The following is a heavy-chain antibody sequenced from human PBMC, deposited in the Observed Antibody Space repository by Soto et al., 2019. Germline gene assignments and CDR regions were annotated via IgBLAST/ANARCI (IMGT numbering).Heavy chain of an antibody. CDR1: GFSLSTSGVG. V-gene: IGHV2-5*02. CDR2: IYWDDDK. D-gene: IGHD2-15*01. Sequence: QITLKESGPTLVKPTQTLTLTCTFSGFSLSTSGVGVAWIRLPPEKALEWLALIYWDDDKRYRPSLESRLTITKHTSKSQVVLTMPNMDSVDTATYYCAYLPCSGGSCYWFSFSGMDVWGQGTTVTVSS. J-gene: IGHJ6*02. CDR3: AYLPCSGGSCYWFSFSGMDV.